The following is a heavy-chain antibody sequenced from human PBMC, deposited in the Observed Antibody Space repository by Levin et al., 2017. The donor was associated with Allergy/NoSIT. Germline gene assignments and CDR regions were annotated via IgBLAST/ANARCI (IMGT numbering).Heavy chain of an antibody. J-gene: IGHJ4*02. D-gene: IGHD1-26*01. V-gene: IGHV3-30-3*01. Sequence: GESLKISCAASGFPFSNYAMHWVRQAPGKGPEWVAVISYDGSGKYYADSVKGRFTISRDNSKNTLYLQVNSLKPEDTAVYYCAVQRSPGIVDATMGFDYWGQGTLVTVSS. CDR1: GFPFSNYA. CDR3: AVQRSPGIVDATMGFDY. CDR2: ISYDGSGK.